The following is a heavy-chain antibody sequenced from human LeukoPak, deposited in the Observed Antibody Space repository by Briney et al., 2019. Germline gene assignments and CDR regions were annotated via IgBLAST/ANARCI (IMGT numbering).Heavy chain of an antibody. CDR3: ARSYCGGDCYSLGWFDH. V-gene: IGHV4-38-2*02. CDR1: GYSISSTYY. D-gene: IGHD2-21*01. J-gene: IGHJ5*02. Sequence: SETLPLTCTVSGYSISSTYYWGWIRQPPGKGLQWIGSIYYSGTTYYNPSLKSRVIMSVDTSKNQFSLKLSSVTVADTAVYYCARSYCGGDCYSLGWFDHWGQGALVTVSS. CDR2: IYYSGTT.